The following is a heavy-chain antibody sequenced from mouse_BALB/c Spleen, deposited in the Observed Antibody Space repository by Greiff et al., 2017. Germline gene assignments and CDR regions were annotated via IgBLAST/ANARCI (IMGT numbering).Heavy chain of an antibody. CDR1: GYTFTDYW. V-gene: IGHV1-69*01. CDR2: IDTSDSYT. CDR3: ARPYYGSSYGYLDV. D-gene: IGHD1-1*01. J-gene: IGHJ1*01. Sequence: VKLQQPGAELVMPGASVKMSCKASGYTFTDYWMHWVKQRPGQGLEWIGAIDTSDSYTSYNQKFKGKATLTVDESSSTAYMQLSSLTSEDSAVYYCARPYYGSSYGYLDVWGAGTTVTVSS.